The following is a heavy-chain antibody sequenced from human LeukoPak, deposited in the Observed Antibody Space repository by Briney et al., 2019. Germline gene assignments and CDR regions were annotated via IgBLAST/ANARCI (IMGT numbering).Heavy chain of an antibody. D-gene: IGHD3-22*01. CDR3: AKTDSSDYSYYFDY. CDR1: GFTFSSYA. J-gene: IGHJ4*02. CDR2: ISGSGGRT. V-gene: IGHV3-23*01. Sequence: GGSLRLSCAASGFTFSSYAMSWVRQAPGKGLEWVSAISGSGGRTYYADSVKGRFTISRDNSKNTLYLQMNSLRAEDTAVYYCAKTDSSDYSYYFDYWGQGPLVTVSS.